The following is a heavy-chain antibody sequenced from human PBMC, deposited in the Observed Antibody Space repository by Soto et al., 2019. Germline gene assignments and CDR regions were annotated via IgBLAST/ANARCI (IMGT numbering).Heavy chain of an antibody. J-gene: IGHJ6*02. Sequence: EVQLVESGGGLVQPGGSLRLSCVASGIPVSSNYMTWVRQAPGKGLEWVSVLHSGGDTYYANSVKGRFTISRHDSTNTLFLQITSLTAADTAVYYCARDAPYYYASRMDVWGQGTTVTVSS. D-gene: IGHD3-10*01. CDR1: GIPVSSNY. CDR3: ARDAPYYYASRMDV. V-gene: IGHV3-53*04. CDR2: LHSGGDT.